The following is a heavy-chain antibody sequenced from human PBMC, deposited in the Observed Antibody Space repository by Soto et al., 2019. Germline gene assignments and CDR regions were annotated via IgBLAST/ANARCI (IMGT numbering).Heavy chain of an antibody. V-gene: IGHV4-4*02. D-gene: IGHD3-10*01. Sequence: QVQLQESGPGLVKPSGTLSLTCAVSGGSISSSNWWSWVRQPPGKGLEWIGEIYHSGGTNYNPSLKSRVTISVDKSTNQFSLKLSSVTAADTAVYYCARAHLAHGSGRSWFDPWGQGTLVTVSS. CDR2: IYHSGGT. CDR3: ARAHLAHGSGRSWFDP. J-gene: IGHJ5*02. CDR1: GGSISSSNW.